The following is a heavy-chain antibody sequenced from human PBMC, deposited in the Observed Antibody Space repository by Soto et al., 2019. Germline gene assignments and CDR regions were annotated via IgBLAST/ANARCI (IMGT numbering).Heavy chain of an antibody. J-gene: IGHJ6*02. Sequence: QVQLVQSGAEVKKPGASVKVSCKASGYTFTSYDINWVRQATGQGLEWMGWMNPNSGNTGYAQKFQGRATMTRNPSVSTAYMGLSSLRSEDTAVYYCAREGTGTTSMDVCGQGPTVTVSS. D-gene: IGHD1-1*01. CDR1: GYTFTSYD. CDR3: AREGTGTTSMDV. V-gene: IGHV1-8*01. CDR2: MNPNSGNT.